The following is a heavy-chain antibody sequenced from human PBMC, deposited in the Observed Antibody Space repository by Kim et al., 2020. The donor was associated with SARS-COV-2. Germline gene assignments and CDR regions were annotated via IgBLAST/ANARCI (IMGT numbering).Heavy chain of an antibody. J-gene: IGHJ4*02. V-gene: IGHV3-23*01. CDR3: AKDRWDYDILTGYYIPFDY. D-gene: IGHD3-9*01. Sequence: RFTISRDNSKNTLYLQMNSLRAEDTAVYYCAKDRWDYDILTGYYIPFDYWGQGTLVTVSS.